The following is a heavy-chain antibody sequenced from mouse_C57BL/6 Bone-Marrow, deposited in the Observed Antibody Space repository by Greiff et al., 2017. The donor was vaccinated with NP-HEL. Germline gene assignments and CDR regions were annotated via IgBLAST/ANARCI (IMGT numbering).Heavy chain of an antibody. V-gene: IGHV1-4*01. CDR2: INPSSGYT. J-gene: IGHJ2*01. CDR1: GYTFTSYT. D-gene: IGHD3-2*02. CDR3: ASSRQLRLRGY. Sequence: QVQLKESGAELARPGASVKMSCKASGYTFTSYTMHWVKQRPGQGLEWIGYINPSSGYTKYNQKFKDKATLTADKSSSTAYMQLSSLTSEDSAVYSCASSRQLRLRGYWGQGTTLTVSS.